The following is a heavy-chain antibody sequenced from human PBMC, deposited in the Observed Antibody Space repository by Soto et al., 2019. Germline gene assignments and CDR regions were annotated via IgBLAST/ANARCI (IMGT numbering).Heavy chain of an antibody. CDR2: IIPIFGTA. V-gene: IGHV1-69*01. D-gene: IGHD1-26*01. CDR1: GGTFSSYA. J-gene: IGHJ6*02. Sequence: QVQLVQSGAEVKKPGSSVKVSCKASGGTFSSYAISWVRQAPGQGLEWMGGIIPIFGTANYAQKFQGRVTITADESTSTAVMELSSLRSEDTAVYSCASSWGVGAASPTYYDYYGMDVWGQGTTVTVSS. CDR3: ASSWGVGAASPTYYDYYGMDV.